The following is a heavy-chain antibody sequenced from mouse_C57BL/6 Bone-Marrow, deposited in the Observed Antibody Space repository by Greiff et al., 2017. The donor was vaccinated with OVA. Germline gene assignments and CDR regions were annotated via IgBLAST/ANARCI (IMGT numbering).Heavy chain of an antibody. Sequence: QVQLQQSGAELVQPGASVKISCKASGYAFSSYWMNWVQQRPGKGLEWIGQICPGDGDTNYNGKFKGKATLTADKASSTAYMQLSSLTSEDSAVYFCARDGSSYSPFDYWGQGTTLTVSS. J-gene: IGHJ2*01. CDR3: ARDGSSYSPFDY. D-gene: IGHD1-1*01. CDR2: ICPGDGDT. V-gene: IGHV1-80*01. CDR1: GYAFSSYW.